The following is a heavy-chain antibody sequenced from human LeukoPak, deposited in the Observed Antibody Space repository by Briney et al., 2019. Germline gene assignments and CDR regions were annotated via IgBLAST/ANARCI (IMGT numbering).Heavy chain of an antibody. CDR2: IYTSGST. CDR3: ASTEIDSSGYFFFDY. J-gene: IGHJ4*02. V-gene: IGHV4-4*09. CDR1: GGSISSYY. Sequence: PSETLSLTCTVSGGSISSYYWSWIRQPPGKGLEWIGYIYTSGSTNYNPSLKGRVTISVDTSKNQFSLKLSSVTAADTAVYYCASTEIDSSGYFFFDYWGQGTLVTVSS. D-gene: IGHD3-22*01.